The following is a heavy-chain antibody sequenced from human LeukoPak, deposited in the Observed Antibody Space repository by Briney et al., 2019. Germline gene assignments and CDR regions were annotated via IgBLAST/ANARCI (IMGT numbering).Heavy chain of an antibody. CDR3: TRAVRNQLLSEY. CDR1: GYTFNTYD. Sequence: ASVKVSCKTSGYTFNTYDVAWVRQASGQGLEWMGWVNPNSGNTGYARKFRGRVTMTTDTSMTSAYMELYSLTSEDTAVYYCTRAVRNQLLSEYWGQGTLITVSS. CDR2: VNPNSGNT. J-gene: IGHJ4*02. D-gene: IGHD2-2*01. V-gene: IGHV1-8*01.